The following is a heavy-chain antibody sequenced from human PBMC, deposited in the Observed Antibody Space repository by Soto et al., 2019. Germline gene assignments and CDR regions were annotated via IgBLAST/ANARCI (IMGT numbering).Heavy chain of an antibody. Sequence: EVQLLESGGGLVQPGGSLRLSCAASGFTFSSYAMSWVRQAPGKGLEWVSAISGSGGSTYYADSVKGRFTISRDNSNNSLYLQMNSLRAEDTAVYYCALREMGCSGGSCYSLHYYYYYMDVWGKLTTVTVSS. CDR1: GFTFSSYA. J-gene: IGHJ6*03. CDR3: ALREMGCSGGSCYSLHYYYYYMDV. CDR2: ISGSGGST. D-gene: IGHD2-15*01. V-gene: IGHV3-23*01.